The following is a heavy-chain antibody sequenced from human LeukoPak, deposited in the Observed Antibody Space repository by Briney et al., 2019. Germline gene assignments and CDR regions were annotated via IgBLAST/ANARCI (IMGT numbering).Heavy chain of an antibody. CDR1: GVTFSSYG. CDR3: ARDSGSPWNYYYMDV. Sequence: GGSLRLSCAASGVTFSSYGMHWVRQAPGKGLEGVAVIRYDGSNKYYADSVKGRFTISRDNSKNTLYLQMNSLRAEDTAVHYCARDSGSPWNYYYMDVWGKGTTVTVSS. D-gene: IGHD1-26*01. J-gene: IGHJ6*03. V-gene: IGHV3-33*01. CDR2: IRYDGSNK.